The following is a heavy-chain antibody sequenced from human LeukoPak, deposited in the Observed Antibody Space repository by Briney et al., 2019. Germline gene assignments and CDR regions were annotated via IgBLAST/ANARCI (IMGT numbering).Heavy chain of an antibody. D-gene: IGHD3-10*01. CDR1: GFTFSNYG. CDR3: AKDRGIISDY. J-gene: IGHJ4*02. Sequence: GGTLRLSCAASGFTFSNYGMSWVRQAPGKGLEWVSSIGGSGDSTYYADSVKGRFTISRDNSKNTLYLQMNSLRAEDTAVYYCAKDRGIISDYWGQGTLVTVSS. V-gene: IGHV3-23*01. CDR2: IGGSGDST.